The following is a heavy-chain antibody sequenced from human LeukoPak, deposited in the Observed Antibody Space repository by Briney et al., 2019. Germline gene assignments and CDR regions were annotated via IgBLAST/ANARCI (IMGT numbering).Heavy chain of an antibody. V-gene: IGHV1-69*13. D-gene: IGHD3-3*01. CDR3: ASLNYDFWSGHDY. CDR2: IIPIFGTA. J-gene: IGHJ4*02. Sequence: SVKVSCMASGGTFSSYAISWVRQAPGQGLEWMGGIIPIFGTANYAQKFQGRVTITADESTSTAYMELSSLRSEDTAVYYCASLNYDFWSGHDYWGQGTLVTVSS. CDR1: GGTFSSYA.